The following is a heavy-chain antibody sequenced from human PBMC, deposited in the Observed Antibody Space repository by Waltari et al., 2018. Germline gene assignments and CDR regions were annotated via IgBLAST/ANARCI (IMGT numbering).Heavy chain of an antibody. CDR1: GGTFSSYA. CDR3: ARGYCSGGSCYSGWAEYFQH. D-gene: IGHD2-15*01. CDR2: IIPIFGTA. J-gene: IGHJ1*01. V-gene: IGHV1-69*14. Sequence: QVQLVQSGAEVKKPGSSVKVSCKASGGTFSSYAISWVRQAHGPGLGWMGGIIPIFGTANYAQKFQGRVTITADKSTSTAYMELSSLRSEDTAVYYCARGYCSGGSCYSGWAEYFQHWGQGTLVTVSS.